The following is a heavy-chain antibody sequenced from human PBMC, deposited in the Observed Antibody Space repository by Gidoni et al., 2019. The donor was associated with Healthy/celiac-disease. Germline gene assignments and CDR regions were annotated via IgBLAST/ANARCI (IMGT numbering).Heavy chain of an antibody. D-gene: IGHD1-1*01. CDR1: GGSISSSNR. Sequence: QVQLQESGPGLVKPSGTLSLTCAVPGGSISSSNRWSWVRQPPGKGLEWIGEIYHSGSTNYNPSLKSRVTISVDKSKNQFALKLSSVTAADTAVYYCARAKTDSYYYYGMDVWGQGTTVTVSS. V-gene: IGHV4-4*02. CDR2: IYHSGST. CDR3: ARAKTDSYYYYGMDV. J-gene: IGHJ6*02.